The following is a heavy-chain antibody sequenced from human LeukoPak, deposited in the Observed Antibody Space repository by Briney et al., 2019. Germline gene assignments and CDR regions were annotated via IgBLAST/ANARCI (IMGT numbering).Heavy chain of an antibody. V-gene: IGHV3-21*01. D-gene: IGHD2-15*01. CDR3: ARDLERVVAALDY. Sequence: GGSLRLSCAASGFTFSSYSMNWVRQAPGKGLEWVSSISSSSSYIYYADSVEGRFTISRDNAKNSLYLQMNSLRAEDTAVYYCARDLERVVAALDYWGQGTLVTVSS. J-gene: IGHJ4*02. CDR1: GFTFSSYS. CDR2: ISSSSSYI.